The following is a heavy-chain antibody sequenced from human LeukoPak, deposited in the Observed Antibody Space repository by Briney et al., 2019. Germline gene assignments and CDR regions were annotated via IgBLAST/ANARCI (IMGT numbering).Heavy chain of an antibody. J-gene: IGHJ4*02. CDR2: ISSSGGST. CDR1: GFTFSNYA. CDR3: ANDEGCSGDNCYSGSQLIGH. Sequence: GGSLRLSCAVSGFTFSNYAMTWVRQAPGKGLEWVSAISSSGGSTYYADSVKGRSTISRDNSKNTLFLQMNSLRVEDTAVYYCANDEGCSGDNCYSGSQLIGHWGQGTLVTVSS. V-gene: IGHV3-23*01. D-gene: IGHD2-15*01.